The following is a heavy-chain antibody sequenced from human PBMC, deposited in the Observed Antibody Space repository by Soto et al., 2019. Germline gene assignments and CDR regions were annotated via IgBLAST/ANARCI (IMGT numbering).Heavy chain of an antibody. CDR3: ARDLHPAGTEDY. CDR2: INPMSGKT. Sequence: VQLVQSGAEVRKPGSSVKVSCKTPGGSFDRYSISWVRQAPGQGLEWMGGINPMSGKTHYGEKYKGRLTITADTSTFIAYRELNSLRSDDTAVYYCARDLHPAGTEDYWGQGTLVTVSS. V-gene: IGHV1-69*06. J-gene: IGHJ4*02. D-gene: IGHD1-1*01. CDR1: GGSFDRYS.